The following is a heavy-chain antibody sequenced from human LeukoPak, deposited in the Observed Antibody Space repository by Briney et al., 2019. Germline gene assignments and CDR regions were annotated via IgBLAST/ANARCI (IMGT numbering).Heavy chain of an antibody. CDR3: VGMMVYAFDY. Sequence: ASVKVSCKASGYTFTSYYMHWVRQAPGQGLEWMGIINPSGGGTSYAQKFQGRVTMTRDTSTSTVYMELSSLRSEDTAVYYCVGMMVYAFDYWGQGTLVTVSS. CDR2: INPSGGGT. J-gene: IGHJ4*02. D-gene: IGHD2-8*01. V-gene: IGHV1-46*01. CDR1: GYTFTSYY.